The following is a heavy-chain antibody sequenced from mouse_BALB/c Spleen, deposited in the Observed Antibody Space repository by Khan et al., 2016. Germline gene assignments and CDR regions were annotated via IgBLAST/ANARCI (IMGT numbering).Heavy chain of an antibody. J-gene: IGHJ3*01. CDR2: ISYDGSN. CDR3: ARTGYDGWFAY. CDR1: GYSITSGYY. D-gene: IGHD2-2*01. Sequence: EVQLQESGPGLVKPSQSLSLTCSVTGYSITSGYYWNWIRQFPGNKLEWKGYISYDGSNNYNPSLKNRTSITRDTTKKQFFLKLNSFTTEDTATYYCARTGYDGWFAYWGQGTLVTFSA. V-gene: IGHV3-6*02.